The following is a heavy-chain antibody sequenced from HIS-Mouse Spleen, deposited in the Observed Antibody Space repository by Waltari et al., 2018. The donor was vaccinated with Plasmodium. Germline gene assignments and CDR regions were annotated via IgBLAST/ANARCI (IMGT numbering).Heavy chain of an antibody. J-gene: IGHJ2*01. D-gene: IGHD3-9*01. V-gene: IGHV3-21*01. CDR2: ISSSSSYI. CDR3: AREDILTGYYNDYWYFDL. CDR1: GFTCSSYS. Sequence: EVQLVESGGGVVKHGGSLRLSCAASGFTCSSYSMNWLRQAPGKGLEWVSSISSSSSYIYYADSVKGRFTISRDNAKNSLYLQMNSLRAEDTAVYYCAREDILTGYYNDYWYFDLWGRGTLVTVSS.